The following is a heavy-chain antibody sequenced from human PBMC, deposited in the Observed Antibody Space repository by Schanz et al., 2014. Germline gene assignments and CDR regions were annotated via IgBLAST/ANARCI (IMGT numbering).Heavy chain of an antibody. J-gene: IGHJ4*02. CDR3: TRGSGSRSYGWYYDS. Sequence: EIQLVESGGGLIQPGGSLRLSCAASGFTVTSYYMSWVRQAPGKGLEWVSVIYSGDNTYYADSVKGRFTISRDNAKNTLYLQMNSVRAEDSAVYYCTRGSGSRSYGWYYDSWGQGTLVTVSS. CDR2: IYSGDNT. D-gene: IGHD3-10*01. CDR1: GFTVTSYY. V-gene: IGHV3-53*01.